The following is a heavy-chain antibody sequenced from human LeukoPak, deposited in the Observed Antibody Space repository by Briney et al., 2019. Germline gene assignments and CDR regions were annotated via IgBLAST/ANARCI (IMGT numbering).Heavy chain of an antibody. V-gene: IGHV3-23*01. CDR2: ISGSAGNT. CDR3: AKDRSSYYFDAFDF. Sequence: GGSLRLSCVASGFSFSNYAMSWARQAPGKGLEWVSAISGSAGNTYYPDSVKGRFTISRDNSKNTLFLLMDSLRAEDTAIYYCAKDRSSYYFDAFDFWGQGTRVIVSS. D-gene: IGHD3-22*01. CDR1: GFSFSNYA. J-gene: IGHJ3*01.